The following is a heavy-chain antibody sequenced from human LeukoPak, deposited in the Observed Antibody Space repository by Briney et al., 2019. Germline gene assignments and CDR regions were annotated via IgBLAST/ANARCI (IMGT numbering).Heavy chain of an antibody. CDR2: ISSSSSYI. CDR3: ARVRADDYGDYGPGDY. D-gene: IGHD4-17*01. CDR1: GFTFSSYS. J-gene: IGHJ4*02. Sequence: GGSLRLSCAASGFTFSSYSMNWVRQAPGKGLEWVSSISSSSSYIYYADSVKGRFTISRDNAKNSLYLQMNSLRAEDTAVYYRARVRADDYGDYGPGDYWGQGILVTVSS. V-gene: IGHV3-21*01.